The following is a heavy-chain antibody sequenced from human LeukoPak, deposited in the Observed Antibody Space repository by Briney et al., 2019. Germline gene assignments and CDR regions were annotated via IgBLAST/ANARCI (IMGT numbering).Heavy chain of an antibody. CDR3: ARQGEEKGVDH. V-gene: IGHV4-59*08. Sequence: SETLSLTCTVSSGSISSYYWTRIRQPPGKGLEWIGYIYYSGSTNYNPSLKSRVTISVDTSKNQFSLRLSSVTAADTAVYYCARQGEEKGVDHWGQGTLVTVSS. CDR1: SGSISSYY. D-gene: IGHD3-10*01. J-gene: IGHJ4*02. CDR2: IYYSGST.